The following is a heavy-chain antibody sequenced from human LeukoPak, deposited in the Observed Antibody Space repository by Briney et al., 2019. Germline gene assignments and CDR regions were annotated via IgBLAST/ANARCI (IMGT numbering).Heavy chain of an antibody. CDR1: GFTFSSYA. CDR2: ISYDGSNK. Sequence: GGSLRLSCAASGFTFSSYAMHWVRQAPGKGLEWVAVISYDGSNKYYADSVKGRFTISRDNSKNTLYLQMNSLRAEDTAVYYCARGGKDGYNHGQFDYWGLGTLVTVSS. J-gene: IGHJ4*02. CDR3: ARGGKDGYNHGQFDY. V-gene: IGHV3-30*04. D-gene: IGHD5-24*01.